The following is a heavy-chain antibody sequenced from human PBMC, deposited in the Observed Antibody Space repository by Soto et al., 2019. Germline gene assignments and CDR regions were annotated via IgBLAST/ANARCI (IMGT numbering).Heavy chain of an antibody. V-gene: IGHV3-66*01. CDR1: GFTVTSSY. CDR2: IYSSGST. D-gene: IGHD6-19*01. Sequence: VQLVESGGGLVQPGGSLRLSCAASGFTVTSSYISWVRQAPGKRLEWVSTIYSSGSTYYADSVRGRFIISRDISENTVDLQMNSLTVEDTAVYYCAREASGSGWWSQGSFESWGQGTLVTVSS. J-gene: IGHJ5*01. CDR3: AREASGSGWWSQGSFES.